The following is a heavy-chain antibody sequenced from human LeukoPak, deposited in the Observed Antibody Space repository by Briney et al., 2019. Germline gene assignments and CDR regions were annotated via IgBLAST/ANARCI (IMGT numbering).Heavy chain of an antibody. CDR3: AKEVSSSWYGHYYGMDV. J-gene: IGHJ6*02. CDR1: GFTFSSYA. V-gene: IGHV3-23*01. Sequence: GGSLRLSCAASGFTFSSYAMSWVRQAPGKGLEWVSAISGSGGSTYYADSVKGRFTISRDNSKNTLYLQMNSLRAEDTAVYYCAKEVSSSWYGHYYGMDVWGQGTTVTASS. CDR2: ISGSGGST. D-gene: IGHD6-13*01.